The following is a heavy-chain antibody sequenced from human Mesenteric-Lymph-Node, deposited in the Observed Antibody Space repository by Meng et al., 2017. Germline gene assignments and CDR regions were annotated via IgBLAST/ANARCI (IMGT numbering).Heavy chain of an antibody. V-gene: IGHV4-4*07. J-gene: IGHJ4*02. CDR1: GSTSSSYW. CDR3: ARFSSGWDDY. Sequence: ESLKISCAASGSTSSSYWKGWIRQPAGKGLEWIGRIYTSGSTNYNPSLKSRVTISVDTSKNQFSLKLSSVTAAGTAVYYCARFSSGWDDYWGQGTLVTVSS. CDR2: IYTSGST. D-gene: IGHD6-19*01.